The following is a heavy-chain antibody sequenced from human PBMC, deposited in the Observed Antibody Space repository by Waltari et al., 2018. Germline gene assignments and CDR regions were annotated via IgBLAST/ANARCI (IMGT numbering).Heavy chain of an antibody. CDR2: IYYSGST. J-gene: IGHJ4*02. Sequence: QLQLQESGPGLVKPSETLSLTCTVSGGSISSSSYYWGWLRQPPGKGLEWIGSIYYSGSTYYNPSLKSRVTISVDTSKNQFSLKLSSVTAADTAVYYCARDAAKSQWLVSFDYWGQGTLVTVSS. CDR1: GGSISSSSYY. CDR3: ARDAAKSQWLVSFDY. D-gene: IGHD6-19*01. V-gene: IGHV4-39*07.